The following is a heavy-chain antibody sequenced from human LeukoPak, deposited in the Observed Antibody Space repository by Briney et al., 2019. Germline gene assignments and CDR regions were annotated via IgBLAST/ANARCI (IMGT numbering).Heavy chain of an antibody. CDR1: GYTFTSYY. J-gene: IGHJ5*02. V-gene: IGHV1-46*01. CDR2: INPSGGST. D-gene: IGHD2-8*01. CDR3: ARVGRDDCTNGVCDWFDP. Sequence: ASVKVSCKASGYTFTSYYMHWVRQAPGQGLEWMGIINPSGGSTSYAQKFQGRVTMTRDTSTSTVYMELSSLRSEDTAVYYCARVGRDDCTNGVCDWFDPWGRGTLVTVSS.